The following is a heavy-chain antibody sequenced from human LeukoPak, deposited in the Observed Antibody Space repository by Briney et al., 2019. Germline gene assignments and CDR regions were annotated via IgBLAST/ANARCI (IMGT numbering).Heavy chain of an antibody. CDR2: VSYDGGSK. V-gene: IGHV3-30-3*01. D-gene: IGHD6-13*01. J-gene: IGHJ4*02. CDR1: GFAFSSYA. Sequence: GGSLRLSCAASGFAFSSYAMHWVRQGPGKGLEWVALVSYDGGSKYYADSAKGRITISRDNSKNTLHLQMNSLRTEDTAVYYCARVKGGIAAAGNYFDYWGQGTLVTVSS. CDR3: ARVKGGIAAAGNYFDY.